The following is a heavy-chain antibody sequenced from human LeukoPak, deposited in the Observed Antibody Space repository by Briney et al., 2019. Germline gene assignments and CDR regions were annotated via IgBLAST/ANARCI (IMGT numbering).Heavy chain of an antibody. J-gene: IGHJ4*02. CDR2: IYYSGST. CDR3: ARTRRTTVTFDY. V-gene: IGHV4-31*11. D-gene: IGHD4-17*01. CDR1: GGSFSGYY. Sequence: SETLSLTCAVYGGSFSGYYWSWIRQHPGKGLEWIGYIYYSGSTYYNPSLKSRVTISVDTSKNQFSLKLSSVTAADTAVYYCARTRRTTVTFDYWGQGTLVTVSS.